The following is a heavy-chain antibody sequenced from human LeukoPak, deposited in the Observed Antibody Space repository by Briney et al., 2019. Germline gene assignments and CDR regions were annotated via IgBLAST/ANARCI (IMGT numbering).Heavy chain of an antibody. CDR3: VRGKQQLDYFSYYGLDV. J-gene: IGHJ6*02. CDR1: GFTFSSYS. Sequence: GGSLRLSCAASGFTFSSYSMNWVRQAPGKGLEWVSSISSSSSYIYYADSVKGRFTISRDNSKNTLYLQMNSLRAEDTSVYHCVRGKQQLDYFSYYGLDVWGQGTTVTVSS. CDR2: ISSSSSYI. D-gene: IGHD6-13*01. V-gene: IGHV3-21*01.